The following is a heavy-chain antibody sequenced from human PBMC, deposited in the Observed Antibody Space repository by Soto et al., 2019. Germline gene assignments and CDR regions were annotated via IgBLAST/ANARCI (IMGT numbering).Heavy chain of an antibody. CDR3: TRANWDSEY. D-gene: IGHD7-27*01. J-gene: IGHJ4*02. CDR2: IHYNGNT. Sequence: QVQLQESGPGLVKPSETLSLTCTVSGGSMTNHSWSWIRQPPGKGLEWIGYIHYNGNTNYNPSLKRRVTMAVDTSRNQISLKLTTVTTADTAVYYCTRANWDSEYWGQGPLVTVSS. CDR1: GGSMTNHS. V-gene: IGHV4-59*11.